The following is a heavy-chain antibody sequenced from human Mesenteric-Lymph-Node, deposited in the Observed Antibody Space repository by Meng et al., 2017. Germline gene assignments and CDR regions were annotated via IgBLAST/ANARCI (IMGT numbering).Heavy chain of an antibody. V-gene: IGHV4-61*08. CDR2: IYYTGST. J-gene: IGHJ4*02. Sequence: GSLRLSCTASGRSVSSSGYYWSWIRQPPGKGLEWIGYIYYTGSTTYNPSLKSRVTISVDTSRNQFSLRLTSVTAADTAVYYCARHAVYTARLDSWGQGTLVTVSS. CDR1: GRSVSSSGYY. D-gene: IGHD3-16*01. CDR3: ARHAVYTARLDS.